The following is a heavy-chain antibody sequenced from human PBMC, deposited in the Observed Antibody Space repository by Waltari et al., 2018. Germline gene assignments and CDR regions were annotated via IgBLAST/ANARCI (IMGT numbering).Heavy chain of an antibody. D-gene: IGHD6-19*01. V-gene: IGHV3-21*01. CDR3: ASLTAVAGSVTPLDY. CDR1: GFTFSSYS. CDR2: MSSSSSYI. Sequence: EVQLVESGGGLVKPGGSLRLSCAASGFTFSSYSMNWVRQAPGKGLEWVASMSSSSSYINYADSGKGRFTISRDNAKKSLYLQMNSLRAEDTAVYYCASLTAVAGSVTPLDYWGQGTLVTVSS. J-gene: IGHJ4*02.